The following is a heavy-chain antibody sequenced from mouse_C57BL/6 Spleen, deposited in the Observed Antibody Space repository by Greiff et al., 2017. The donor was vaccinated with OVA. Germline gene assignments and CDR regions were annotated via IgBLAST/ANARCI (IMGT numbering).Heavy chain of an antibody. CDR1: GYTFTSYW. Sequence: QVQLQQPGAALVKPGASVKLSCKASGYTFTSYWLHWVKQRPGRGLEWIGRIDPNSGGTKYNEKFKSKATLTVDKPSSTAYMQRSCLTSEDSAVYYCARSEVLRYDFDYGGQVTTLTVSA. CDR3: ARSEVLRYDFDY. V-gene: IGHV1-72*01. J-gene: IGHJ2*01. CDR2: IDPNSGGT. D-gene: IGHD1-1*01.